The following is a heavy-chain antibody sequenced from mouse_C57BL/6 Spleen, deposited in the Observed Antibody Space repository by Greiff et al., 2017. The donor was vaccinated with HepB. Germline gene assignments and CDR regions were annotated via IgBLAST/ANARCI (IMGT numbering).Heavy chain of an antibody. J-gene: IGHJ2*01. CDR3: ARATVVATGYFDY. Sequence: VQLQQPGAELVRPGSSVKLSCKASGYTFTSYWMHWVKQRPIQGLEWIGNIDPSDSETHYNQKFKDKATLTVDKSSSTAYMQLSSLTSEDSAVYYCARATVVATGYFDYWGQGTTLTVSS. CDR2: IDPSDSET. CDR1: GYTFTSYW. D-gene: IGHD1-1*01. V-gene: IGHV1-52*01.